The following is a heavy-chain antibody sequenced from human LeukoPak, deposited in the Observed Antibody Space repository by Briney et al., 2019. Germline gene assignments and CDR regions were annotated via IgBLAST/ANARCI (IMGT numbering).Heavy chain of an antibody. V-gene: IGHV5-51*01. CDR2: IYPGDSDT. CDR1: GYSFTNYW. J-gene: IGHJ4*02. CDR3: ARRDSGFEFFDY. D-gene: IGHD5-12*01. Sequence: GESLKISCKGPGYSFTNYWIGWVRQMPGKGLEWMGFIYPGDSDTRYSPSSQGKVTISADKFLRTAYLQSSSLAASDNAMYYCARRDSGFEFFDYWGQGTLVTVSS.